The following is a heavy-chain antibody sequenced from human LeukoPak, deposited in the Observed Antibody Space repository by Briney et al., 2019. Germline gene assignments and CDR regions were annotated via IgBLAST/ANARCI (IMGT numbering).Heavy chain of an antibody. V-gene: IGHV3-23*01. Sequence: GGSLRLSCAASGFTFSSYAMSWVRQAPGKGLEWVSAISGSGGSTYYADSVKGRFTISRDNSKNTLYLQMNSLRAEDTAVYYCAKDFGYYDSSGPFDYWGQGTLVTVSS. D-gene: IGHD3-22*01. CDR2: ISGSGGST. CDR1: GFTFSSYA. CDR3: AKDFGYYDSSGPFDY. J-gene: IGHJ4*02.